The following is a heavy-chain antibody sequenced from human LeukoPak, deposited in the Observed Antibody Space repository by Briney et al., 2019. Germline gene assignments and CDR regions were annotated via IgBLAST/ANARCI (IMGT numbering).Heavy chain of an antibody. CDR2: INHSGST. V-gene: IGHV4-34*01. CDR1: GGSFSGYY. J-gene: IGHJ4*02. CDR3: ARMQLVSYYFDY. Sequence: PSETLSLTCAVYGGSFSGYYWSWIRQPPGKGLEWIGEINHSGSTNYNPSLKSRVTISVDTSKNQFSLKLGSVTAADTAVYYCARMQLVSYYFDYWGQGTLVTVSS. D-gene: IGHD6-13*01.